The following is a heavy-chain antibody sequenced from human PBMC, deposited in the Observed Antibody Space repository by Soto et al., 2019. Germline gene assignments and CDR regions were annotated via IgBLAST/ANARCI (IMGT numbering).Heavy chain of an antibody. CDR3: ARDPPRYCSGGSCYPGDY. V-gene: IGHV1-69*12. CDR1: GGTFSSYA. CDR2: IIPIFGTA. J-gene: IGHJ4*02. Sequence: QVQLVQSGAEVKKPGSSVKVSCKASGGTFSSYAISWVRQAPGQGLEWMGGIIPIFGTANYAQKFQGRVTITADESMSTAYMELSSLRSEDTAVYYCARDPPRYCSGGSCYPGDYWGQGTLVTVSS. D-gene: IGHD2-15*01.